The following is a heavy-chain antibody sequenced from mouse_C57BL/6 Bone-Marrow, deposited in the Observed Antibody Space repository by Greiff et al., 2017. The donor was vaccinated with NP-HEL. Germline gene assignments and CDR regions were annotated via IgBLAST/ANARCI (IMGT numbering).Heavy chain of an antibody. CDR1: GFTFSSYA. CDR3: TRDGIYYGNSWFAY. CDR2: ISSGGDYI. Sequence: EVKLEESGEGLVKPGGSLKLSCAASGFTFSSYAMSWVRQTPEKRLEWVAYISSGGDYIYYADTVKGRFTISRDNARNTLYLQMSSLKSEDTAMYYCTRDGIYYGNSWFAYWGQGTLVTVSA. V-gene: IGHV5-9-1*02. J-gene: IGHJ3*01. D-gene: IGHD2-1*01.